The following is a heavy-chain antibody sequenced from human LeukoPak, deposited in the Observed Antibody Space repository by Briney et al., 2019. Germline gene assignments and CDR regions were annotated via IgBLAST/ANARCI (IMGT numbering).Heavy chain of an antibody. CDR2: MWNDGITG. J-gene: IGHJ4*02. V-gene: IGHV3-33*01. D-gene: IGHD6-19*01. CDR3: ARDGSGWSSDY. CDR1: GCDFRKYG. Sequence: GGSLRLSCAASGCDFRKYGIHRVRQAPGKGPEWVAIMWNDGITGKYADSVRGRFSVSRDNSKNTVYLEMDSLRADDTSVYYCARDGSGWSSDYWGQGTLVTVSS.